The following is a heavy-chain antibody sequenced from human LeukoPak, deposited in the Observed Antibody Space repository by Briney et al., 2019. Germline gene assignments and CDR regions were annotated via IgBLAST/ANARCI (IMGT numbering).Heavy chain of an antibody. CDR2: IFGSGGSA. CDR1: GFTFNNYA. J-gene: IGHJ4*02. D-gene: IGHD6-19*01. Sequence: PGGSLRLSCVASGFTFNNYAMYWVRQAPGKGLEWVSGIFGSGGSAHYADSVKGRFTISRDNSKNSLYLQMNTVRAEDTAVYYCVKGPRPDITVAHTVENWGQGTLVTVSS. CDR3: VKGPRPDITVAHTVEN. V-gene: IGHV3-23*01.